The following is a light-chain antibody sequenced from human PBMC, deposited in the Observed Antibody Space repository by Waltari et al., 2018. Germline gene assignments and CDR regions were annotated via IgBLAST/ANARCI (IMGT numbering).Light chain of an antibody. CDR1: QSLLHSNGYDY. CDR2: LGS. Sequence: DIVMTQSPLSLPVTPGEPATILCRSSQSLLHSNGYDYSDCYLQKPGQSPQLLIYLGSSRASGVPDRFSGSGSGTDFTLKIRRVEAEDAGVYYCMEALQSVTFGQGTRLEIK. J-gene: IGKJ5*01. V-gene: IGKV2-28*01. CDR3: MEALQSVT.